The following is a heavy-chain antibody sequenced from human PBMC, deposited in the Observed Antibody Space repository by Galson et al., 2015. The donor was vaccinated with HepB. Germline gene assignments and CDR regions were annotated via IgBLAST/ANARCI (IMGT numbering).Heavy chain of an antibody. Sequence: SVKVSCKAFRYTFTGYYMHWVRQAPGQGLEWMGRINPNSGDTNYAQKFQGRVTMTRETSISTAYMELSRLRSDDPAVYYCASKDSSGWAPFEYWGQGTLVTVSS. V-gene: IGHV1-2*06. D-gene: IGHD6-19*01. CDR1: RYTFTGYY. J-gene: IGHJ4*02. CDR2: INPNSGDT. CDR3: ASKDSSGWAPFEY.